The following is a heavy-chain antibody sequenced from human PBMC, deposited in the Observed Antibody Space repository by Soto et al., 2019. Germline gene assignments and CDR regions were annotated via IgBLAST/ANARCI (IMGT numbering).Heavy chain of an antibody. CDR1: GFTFSSYA. V-gene: IGHV3-30-3*01. CDR3: ARDGVKEGPIAVAGRFDY. Sequence: GGSLRLSCAASGFTFSSYAMHWVRQAPGKGLEWVAVISYDGSNKYYADSVKGRFTISRDNSKNTLYLQMNSLRAEDTAVYYCARDGVKEGPIAVAGRFDYWGQGTLVTVSS. J-gene: IGHJ4*02. D-gene: IGHD6-19*01. CDR2: ISYDGSNK.